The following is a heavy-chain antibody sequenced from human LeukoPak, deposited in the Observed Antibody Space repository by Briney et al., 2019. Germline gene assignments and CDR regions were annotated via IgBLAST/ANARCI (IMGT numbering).Heavy chain of an antibody. CDR2: ISFDGSDA. CDR1: GFTFSGFW. Sequence: GGSLRLSCAASGFTFSGFWMHWVRQAPGKGLVWVSCISFDGSDATYADSVKGRFTISRDNSKNTLYLQMNSLRAEDTAVYYCAKVRYYYDSSGYSPGIYYYYGMDVWGQGTTVTVSS. V-gene: IGHV3-74*01. CDR3: AKVRYYYDSSGYSPGIYYYYGMDV. J-gene: IGHJ6*02. D-gene: IGHD3-22*01.